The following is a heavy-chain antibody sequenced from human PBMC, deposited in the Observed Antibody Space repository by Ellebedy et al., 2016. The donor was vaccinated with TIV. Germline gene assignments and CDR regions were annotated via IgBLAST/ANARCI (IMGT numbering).Heavy chain of an antibody. CDR3: AREVPSSSGWRTFQSDY. J-gene: IGHJ4*02. CDR2: IATTSSYL. D-gene: IGHD6-19*01. V-gene: IGHV3-21*01. CDR1: GFTFSSYS. Sequence: GESLKISCEASGFTFSSYSMNWVRQAPGKGLEWVSSIATTSSYLYYADSVQGRFTVSRDNSKNSLFLQMNSLSGDDTALYYCAREVPSSSGWRTFQSDYWGQGTLVTVSS.